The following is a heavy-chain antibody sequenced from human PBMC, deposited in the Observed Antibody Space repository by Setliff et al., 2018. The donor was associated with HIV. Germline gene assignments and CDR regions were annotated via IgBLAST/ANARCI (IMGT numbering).Heavy chain of an antibody. CDR2: INSNGGST. V-gene: IGHV3-23*01. J-gene: IGHJ6*03. CDR3: ARDATRGGDMDV. CDR1: GFNFDIFA. D-gene: IGHD2-15*01. Sequence: GGSLRLSCAASGFNFDIFAMHWVHQAPGKGLEWVSTINSNGGSTYYADSVKGRFTISRDNAKNSLYLQMNSLRAEDTAVYYCARDATRGGDMDVWAKGTTVTVSS.